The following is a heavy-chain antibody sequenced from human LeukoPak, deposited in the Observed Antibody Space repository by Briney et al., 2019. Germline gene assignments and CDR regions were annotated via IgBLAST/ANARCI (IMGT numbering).Heavy chain of an antibody. D-gene: IGHD5-24*01. J-gene: IGHJ4*02. Sequence: GGSLRLSCTASGFIFSSHWMTWVRQSPGKGLEWVANIKEDGSVKYYVDSVKGRFTISRDNSKNTLYLQMNSLRAEDTAVYYCAREDAGGWLQSLTVDYWGQGTLVTVSS. V-gene: IGHV3-7*01. CDR1: GFIFSSHW. CDR3: AREDAGGWLQSLTVDY. CDR2: IKEDGSVK.